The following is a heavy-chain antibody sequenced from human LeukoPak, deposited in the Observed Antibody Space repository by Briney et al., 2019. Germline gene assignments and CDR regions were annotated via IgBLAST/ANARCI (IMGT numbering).Heavy chain of an antibody. CDR3: VAILVSGAMWQFDL. CDR1: GSGMPFSSYG. J-gene: IGHJ2*01. V-gene: IGHV3-33*01. D-gene: IGHD2-2*02. CDR2: IWYDGSNK. Sequence: PGGSLRLSCEASGSGMPFSSYGLHWVRQAPGKGLEWVAIIWYDGSNKYYADSVKGRFTISKDTSKNTLYLQMNSLRAEDTAVYYCVAILVSGAMWQFDLWGRGTLVTVSS.